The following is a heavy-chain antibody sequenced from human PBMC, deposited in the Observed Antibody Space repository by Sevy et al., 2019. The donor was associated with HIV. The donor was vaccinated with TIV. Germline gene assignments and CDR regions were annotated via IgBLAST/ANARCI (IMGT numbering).Heavy chain of an antibody. CDR2: ISSSSSTI. Sequence: GGSLRLSCAASGFTFSSYSMNWVRQAPGKGLEWVSYISSSSSTIYYADSVKGRFTISRDNAKNSLYLQMNSLRDEDTAVYYCARDTYYYDSSGYYWYFNLWGRGTLVTVSS. J-gene: IGHJ2*01. V-gene: IGHV3-48*02. D-gene: IGHD3-22*01. CDR3: ARDTYYYDSSGYYWYFNL. CDR1: GFTFSSYS.